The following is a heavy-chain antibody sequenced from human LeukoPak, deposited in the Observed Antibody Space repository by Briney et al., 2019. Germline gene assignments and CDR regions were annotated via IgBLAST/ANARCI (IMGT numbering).Heavy chain of an antibody. CDR1: GFTFSNYG. Sequence: GGSRRLSCAASGFTFSNYGMSWVRQAPGKGLEWVSGISGSGLNTSYADSVKGRFTISRDNSKNTLDLEMNNLRAEDTAVCYCAKDYYDSTVSNFDYWGQGTLVTVPS. J-gene: IGHJ4*02. CDR2: ISGSGLNT. CDR3: AKDYYDSTVSNFDY. D-gene: IGHD3-22*01. V-gene: IGHV3-23*01.